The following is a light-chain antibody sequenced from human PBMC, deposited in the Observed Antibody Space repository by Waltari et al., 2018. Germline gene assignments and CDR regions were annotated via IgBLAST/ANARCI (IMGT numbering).Light chain of an antibody. Sequence: QPVLIQPPSSSASPGESARLPCTFPSAINVDDFTIYWYQQKPGSPPRFLLYYKTDSEKAEGSGVPSRFAGSKDASANAGILLISGLQSEDEADYYCMFWPNNVWVFGGGTRLTVL. V-gene: IGLV5-37*01. CDR3: MFWPNNVWV. J-gene: IGLJ3*02. CDR1: SAINVDDFT. CDR2: YKTDSEK.